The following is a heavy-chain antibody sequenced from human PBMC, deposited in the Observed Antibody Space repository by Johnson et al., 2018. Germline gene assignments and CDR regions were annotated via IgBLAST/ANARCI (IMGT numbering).Heavy chain of an antibody. J-gene: IGHJ6*02. CDR3: ARHPTRYCSSTSCYTVPMDV. V-gene: IGHV5-51*01. Sequence: VQLVQSGAEVKKPGESXKISCQASGYGFTNYWIGWVRQMPGEGLAWMGIIYPGDSDTRYSPSSQGQVTIPADKSISTAYLQWSSLKASDTAMYYCARHPTRYCSSTSCYTVPMDVWGQGTTVTVSS. D-gene: IGHD2-2*01. CDR1: GYGFTNYW. CDR2: IYPGDSDT.